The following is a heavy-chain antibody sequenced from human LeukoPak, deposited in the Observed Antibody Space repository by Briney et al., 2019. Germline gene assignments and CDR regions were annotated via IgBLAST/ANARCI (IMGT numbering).Heavy chain of an antibody. CDR2: ITDNGRKT. Sequence: GGFLRLSCAASGLTFSSYAMNWVRKASGKGLEWVSCITDNGRKTYYADSVKGRFTISRDNSKNTLYLQMSDLRAEDTAVYYCAKITVATTPTYWGQGTLVTVSS. CDR1: GLTFSSYA. J-gene: IGHJ4*02. D-gene: IGHD3-10*01. V-gene: IGHV3-23*01. CDR3: AKITVATTPTY.